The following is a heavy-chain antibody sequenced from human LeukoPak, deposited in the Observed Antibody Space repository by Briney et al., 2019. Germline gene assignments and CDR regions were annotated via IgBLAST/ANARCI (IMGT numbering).Heavy chain of an antibody. Sequence: ASVKVSCKTSGYTFTGYYVNWVRQAPGQGLEWMGWINTNTGNPTYAQGFTGRFVFSLDTSVSTAYLQISSLKAEDTAVYYCARAVNLWSGSPTGYWGQGTLVTVSS. CDR3: ARAVNLWSGSPTGY. CDR1: GYTFTGYY. D-gene: IGHD3-3*01. J-gene: IGHJ4*02. CDR2: INTNTGNP. V-gene: IGHV7-4-1*02.